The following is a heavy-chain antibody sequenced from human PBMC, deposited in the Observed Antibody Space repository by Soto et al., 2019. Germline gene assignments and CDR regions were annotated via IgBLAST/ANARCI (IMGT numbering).Heavy chain of an antibody. J-gene: IGHJ6*02. CDR2: IIPIFGTA. Sequence: SVKVSCKASGGTFSSYAISWVRQAPGQGLEWMGGIIPIFGTANYAQKLQGRVTITADESTSTAYMELSSLRSEDTAVYYCATSAWHIVVVPTNYYYGMDVWGQGTTVTVSS. CDR3: ATSAWHIVVVPTNYYYGMDV. D-gene: IGHD2-2*01. V-gene: IGHV1-69*13. CDR1: GGTFSSYA.